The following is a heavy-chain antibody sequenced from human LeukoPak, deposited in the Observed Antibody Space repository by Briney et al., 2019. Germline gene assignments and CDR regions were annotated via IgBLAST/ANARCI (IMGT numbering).Heavy chain of an antibody. D-gene: IGHD5-12*01. CDR2: IKQDGSEK. Sequence: GGSLRLSCAASGFTFSNYWMSWVRQAPGKGLEWVANIKQDGSEKFYVDSLKGRSTISRDNARNSLYLQMNSLRAEDTAVYYCATLGAYDRFDSWGQGTLVTVSS. CDR3: ATLGAYDRFDS. V-gene: IGHV3-7*03. CDR1: GFTFSNYW. J-gene: IGHJ4*02.